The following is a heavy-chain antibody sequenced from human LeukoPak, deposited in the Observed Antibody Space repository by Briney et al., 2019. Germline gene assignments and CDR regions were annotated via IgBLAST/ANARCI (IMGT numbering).Heavy chain of an antibody. Sequence: GGSLRLSCAASGFTFSTFDMNCLRQAPGKGLEWVSYISSSGSSIYYADSVKRRFTISRDNAKNSLFLQMDSLRAEDTAVYYCARDVLQRHWGQGTLVTVSS. J-gene: IGHJ4*02. CDR1: GFTFSTFD. V-gene: IGHV3-48*03. D-gene: IGHD2/OR15-2a*01. CDR3: ARDVLQRH. CDR2: ISSSGSSI.